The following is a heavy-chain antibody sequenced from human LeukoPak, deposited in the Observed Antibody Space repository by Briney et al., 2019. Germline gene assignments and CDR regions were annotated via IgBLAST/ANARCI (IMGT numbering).Heavy chain of an antibody. CDR3: ARDRGTAMVPDAFDI. Sequence: EASVKVSCKASGYTFTGYYMHWVRQAPGQGLEWMGRIIPILGIANYAQKFQGRVTITADKSTSTAYMELSSLRSEDTAVYYCARDRGTAMVPDAFDIWGQGTMVTVSS. CDR2: IIPILGIA. J-gene: IGHJ3*02. V-gene: IGHV1-69*04. CDR1: GYTFTGYY. D-gene: IGHD5-18*01.